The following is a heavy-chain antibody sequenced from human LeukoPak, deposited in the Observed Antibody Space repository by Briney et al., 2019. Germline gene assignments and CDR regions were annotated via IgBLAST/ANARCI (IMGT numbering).Heavy chain of an antibody. D-gene: IGHD3-16*01. V-gene: IGHV3-11*04. Sequence: GGSLRLSCAASGFIFSDYYMTWIRQAPGKGLEWVSTIKGTGLTTYYADSVKGRFTISRDNAKNSLFLQMTSLRADDTAIYYCARAGELRYMDVWSKGTAVTVSS. CDR3: ARAGELRYMDV. CDR2: IKGTGLTT. J-gene: IGHJ6*03. CDR1: GFIFSDYY.